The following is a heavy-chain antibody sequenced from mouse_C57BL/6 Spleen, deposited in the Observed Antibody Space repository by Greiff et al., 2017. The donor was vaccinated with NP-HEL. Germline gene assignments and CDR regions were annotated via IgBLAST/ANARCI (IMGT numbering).Heavy chain of an antibody. CDR1: GYTFTSYW. V-gene: IGHV1-72*01. Sequence: QVQLQQPGAELVKPGASVKLSCKASGYTFTSYWMHWVKQRPGRVLEWIGRIDPNSGGTKYNEKFKSKATLTVDKPSSTAYMQLSSLTSEDSAVYYCARWNGVGAMDYWGQGTSVTVSS. CDR3: ARWNGVGAMDY. D-gene: IGHD1-1*01. CDR2: IDPNSGGT. J-gene: IGHJ4*01.